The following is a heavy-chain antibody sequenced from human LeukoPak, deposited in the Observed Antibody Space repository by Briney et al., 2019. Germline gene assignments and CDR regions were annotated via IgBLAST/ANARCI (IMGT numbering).Heavy chain of an antibody. CDR1: GASISSTTYF. J-gene: IGHJ4*02. D-gene: IGHD3-22*01. CDR3: ASLDYYDSSGYSY. Sequence: SETLSLTCTVSGASISSTTYFWGWIRQPPGKGLEWIGEINHSGSTNYNPSLKSRVTISVDTSKNQFSLKLSSVTAADTAVYYCASLDYYDSSGYSYWGQGTLVTVSS. V-gene: IGHV4-39*07. CDR2: INHSGST.